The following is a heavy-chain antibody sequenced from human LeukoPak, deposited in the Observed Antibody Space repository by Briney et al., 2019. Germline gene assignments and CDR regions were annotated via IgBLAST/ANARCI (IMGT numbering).Heavy chain of an antibody. CDR2: MNQDGAKK. V-gene: IGHV3-7*01. CDR3: TRGTNNDY. J-gene: IGHJ4*02. CDR1: GFTFSSYW. Sequence: GGSLRLPCAASGFTFSSYWMSWVRQAPGKGLEWVAYMNQDGAKKSYVDSVKGRFTISRDNAKSSLSLQMNSLRAEDTAVYYCTRGTNNDYWGEGSLATVSS.